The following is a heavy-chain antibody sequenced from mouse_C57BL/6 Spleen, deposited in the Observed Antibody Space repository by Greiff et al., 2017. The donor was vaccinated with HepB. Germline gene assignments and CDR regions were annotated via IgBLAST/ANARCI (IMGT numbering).Heavy chain of an antibody. Sequence: VKLMESGPGLVAPSQSLSITCTVSGFSLTSYAISWVRQPPGKGLEWLGVIWTGGGTNYNSALKSRLSISKDNSKSQVFLKMNSLQTDDTARYYCARNYGSKNYYAMDYWGQGTSVTVSS. D-gene: IGHD1-1*01. CDR1: GFSLTSYA. V-gene: IGHV2-9-1*01. CDR2: IWTGGGT. J-gene: IGHJ4*01. CDR3: ARNYGSKNYYAMDY.